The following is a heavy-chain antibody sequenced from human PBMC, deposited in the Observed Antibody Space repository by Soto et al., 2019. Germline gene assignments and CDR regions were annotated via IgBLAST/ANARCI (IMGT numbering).Heavy chain of an antibody. CDR2: ISTSGST. D-gene: IGHD4-4*01. J-gene: IGHJ4*02. Sequence: SETLSLTCTVSGGSLSSYYWSWIRQPAGKGLEWIGRISTSGSTNYNPSLKSRVTISVDTSKNQFSLNLNSVTASDTAVYFCVSQRTTVITQAYFDYWGPGALVTVSS. CDR3: VSQRTTVITQAYFDY. V-gene: IGHV4-4*07. CDR1: GGSLSSYY.